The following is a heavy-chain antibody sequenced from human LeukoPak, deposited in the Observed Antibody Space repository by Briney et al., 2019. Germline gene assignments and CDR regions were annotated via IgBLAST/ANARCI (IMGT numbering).Heavy chain of an antibody. Sequence: GGSVRHLPVACAVNRSDCAVSRFRRAPGKGMEMVSGIYGDDDKTVYGDAVKGRFTISRDNSKNTLFLQMDSLRDDDTAVYFWATTQRYYDASGQGALLTVSP. CDR2: IYGDDDKT. J-gene: IGHJ5*02. CDR1: AVNRSDCA. D-gene: IGHD3-9*01. CDR3: ATTQRYYDA. V-gene: IGHV3-23*01.